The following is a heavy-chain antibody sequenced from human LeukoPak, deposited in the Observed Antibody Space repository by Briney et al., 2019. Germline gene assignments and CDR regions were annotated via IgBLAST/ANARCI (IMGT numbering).Heavy chain of an antibody. CDR3: AGDGQQLTYGMDV. J-gene: IGHJ6*02. V-gene: IGHV4-34*01. CDR2: INHSGST. D-gene: IGHD6-13*01. CDR1: GGSFSGYY. Sequence: PSETLSLTCAVYGGSFSGYYWSWIRQPPGKGLEWIGEINHSGSTNYNPSLKSRVAISVDTSKNQFSLKLSSVTAADTAVYYCAGDGQQLTYGMDVWGQGTTVTVSS.